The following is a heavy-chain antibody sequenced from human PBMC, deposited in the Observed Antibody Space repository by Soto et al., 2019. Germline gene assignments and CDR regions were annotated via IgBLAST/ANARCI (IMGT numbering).Heavy chain of an antibody. V-gene: IGHV3-23*01. J-gene: IGHJ4*02. D-gene: IGHD6-19*01. CDR3: AKERFRAAGNETDLGSSFDY. CDR1: GFTFSSYA. CDR2: ISGSGGST. Sequence: GGSLRLSCAASGFTFSSYAMSWVRQAPGKGLEWVSAISGSGGSTYYADSVKGRFTISRDNSKNTLYLQMNSLRAEDTAVYYCAKERFRAAGNETDLGSSFDYWGQGTLVTVSS.